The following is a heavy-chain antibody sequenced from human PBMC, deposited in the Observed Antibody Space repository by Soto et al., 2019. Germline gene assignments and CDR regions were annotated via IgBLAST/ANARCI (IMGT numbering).Heavy chain of an antibody. V-gene: IGHV1-69*01. CDR1: GGTFSSYA. J-gene: IGHJ6*02. CDR2: IIPIFGTA. CDR3: ARDPDYGGPRVGVFGYYHYGMDV. D-gene: IGHD4-17*01. Sequence: QVQLVQSGAEVKKPGSSVKVSCKASGGTFSSYAISWVRQAPGQGLEWMGGIIPIFGTANYAQKFQGRVTTTADESTSTAYMELSSLRSEDTAVYYCARDPDYGGPRVGVFGYYHYGMDVWGQGTTVTVSS.